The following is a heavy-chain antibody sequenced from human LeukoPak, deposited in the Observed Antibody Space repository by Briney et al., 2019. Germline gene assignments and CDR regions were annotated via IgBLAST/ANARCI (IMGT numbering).Heavy chain of an antibody. J-gene: IGHJ6*03. V-gene: IGHV4-38-2*01. CDR3: ARHPYYYYMDV. CDR1: GYSISSGYC. CDR2: IYHSGST. Sequence: PSETLSLTCAVSGYSISSGYCWGWIRQPPGKGLEWIGTIYHSGSTYYNPSLKSRVTISLDTSKNQFSLKLSSVTAADTAVYSCARHPYYYYMDVWGKGTTVTVSS.